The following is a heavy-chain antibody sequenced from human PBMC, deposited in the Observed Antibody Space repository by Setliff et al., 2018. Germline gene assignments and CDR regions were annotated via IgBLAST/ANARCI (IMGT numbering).Heavy chain of an antibody. J-gene: IGHJ3*02. CDR1: EYSFTTYW. CDR2: IYPGDSDT. CDR3: ARRNTAMVYGFDI. D-gene: IGHD5-18*01. V-gene: IGHV5-51*01. Sequence: PGESLKISCQASEYSFTTYWIGWVRQMPGKGLEWMGIIYPGDSDTRYSPSFQGQVTISADKSINTAYLQWSSLKASDTAMYYCARRNTAMVYGFDIWGQGTMVTV.